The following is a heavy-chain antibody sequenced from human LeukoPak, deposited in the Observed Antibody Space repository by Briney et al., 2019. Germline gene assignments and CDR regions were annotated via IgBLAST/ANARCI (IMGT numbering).Heavy chain of an antibody. J-gene: IGHJ4*02. CDR1: GFTVSSNY. CDR3: ASGVVVVALDY. Sequence: GGSLRLSCAASGFTVSSNYMSWVRQAPGKGLEWVSVIYSGGSTYYADSVKGRFTISRDNSKNTLYLQMNSLRAEDTAVYYCASGVVVVALDYWGQGTLVTVSS. V-gene: IGHV3-66*01. D-gene: IGHD2-15*01. CDR2: IYSGGST.